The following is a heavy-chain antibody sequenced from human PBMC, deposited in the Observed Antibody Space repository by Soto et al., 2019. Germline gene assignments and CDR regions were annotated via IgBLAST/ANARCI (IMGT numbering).Heavy chain of an antibody. CDR3: ARAVAGAAMVRGTIYYYYYGMDV. CDR2: IYYSGST. Sequence: SETLSLTCTVSGGSVSSGSYYWSWIRQPPGKGLEWIGYIYYSGSTNYNPSLKSRVTISVDTSKNQFSLKLSSATAADTAVYYCARAVAGAAMVRGTIYYYYYGMDVWGKGTTANVSS. D-gene: IGHD5-18*01. V-gene: IGHV4-61*01. J-gene: IGHJ6*04. CDR1: GGSVSSGSYY.